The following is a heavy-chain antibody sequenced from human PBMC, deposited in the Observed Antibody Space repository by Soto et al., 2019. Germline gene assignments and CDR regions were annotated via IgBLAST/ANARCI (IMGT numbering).Heavy chain of an antibody. Sequence: PSETLSLTCAAYGGSFSGYYWSWIRQPPGEGLEWIGEINHSGSTNYNPSLKSRVTISVDTSKNQFSLKLSSVTAADTAVYYCAGQYPFDSSGYHLNFWGLGTLVTVSS. CDR2: INHSGST. CDR3: AGQYPFDSSGYHLNF. CDR1: GGSFSGYY. V-gene: IGHV4-34*01. D-gene: IGHD3-22*01. J-gene: IGHJ4*02.